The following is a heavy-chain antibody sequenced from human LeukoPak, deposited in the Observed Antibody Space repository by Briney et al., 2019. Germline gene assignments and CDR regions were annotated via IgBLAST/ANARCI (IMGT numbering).Heavy chain of an antibody. CDR2: ISGSGGST. Sequence: GGSLRLSCAASGFTFSSYAMSWVRQAPGKGLEWVSDISGSGGSTYYADSVKGRFTISRDNSKNTLYLQMNSLRAEDTAVYYCAKVYYYGSGEDYFDYWGQGTLVTVSS. CDR1: GFTFSSYA. J-gene: IGHJ4*02. CDR3: AKVYYYGSGEDYFDY. D-gene: IGHD3-10*01. V-gene: IGHV3-23*01.